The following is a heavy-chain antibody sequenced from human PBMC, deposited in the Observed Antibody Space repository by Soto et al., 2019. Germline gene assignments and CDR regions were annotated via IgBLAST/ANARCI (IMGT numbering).Heavy chain of an antibody. V-gene: IGHV5-51*01. CDR1: GYSFTSYW. CDR2: IYPGDSDT. D-gene: IGHD3-22*01. CDR3: AGRGYESSGYFPYCYGMDV. J-gene: IGHJ6*02. Sequence: PGESLKISCKGSGYSFTSYWIGWVRQMPGKGLEWMGIIYPGDSDTRYSPSFQGQVTISADKSISTAYLQWSSLKASDTAMYYCAGRGYESSGYFPYCYGMDVWGQGTRVIVSS.